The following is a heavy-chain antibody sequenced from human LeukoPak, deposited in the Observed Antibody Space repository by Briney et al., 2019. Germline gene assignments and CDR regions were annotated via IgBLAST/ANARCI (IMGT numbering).Heavy chain of an antibody. D-gene: IGHD4-11*01. CDR2: INHSGST. Sequence: SETLSLTCAVNGGSFSRYYWSWIRQPPGKGLEWIGEINHSGSTNYNPSLKSRVTISVDTSKNQFSLKLDSVTAADTAIYYCARGNMWDYRRYYYYMDVWGKGTTVTVSS. V-gene: IGHV4-34*01. J-gene: IGHJ6*03. CDR3: ARGNMWDYRRYYYYMDV. CDR1: GGSFSRYY.